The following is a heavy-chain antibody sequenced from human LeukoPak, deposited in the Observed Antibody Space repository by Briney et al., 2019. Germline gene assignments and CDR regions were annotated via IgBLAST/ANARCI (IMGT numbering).Heavy chain of an antibody. V-gene: IGHV1-69*01. Sequence: SVTVSCKASGGTFSSYAISWVRQAPGQGLEWMGGIIPIFGTANYAQKFQGRVTITADESTSTAYMELSSLRSEDTAVYYCARVFVATGSPAYYYYYGMDVWGQGTTVTVSS. CDR3: ARVFVATGSPAYYYYYGMDV. CDR2: IIPIFGTA. D-gene: IGHD5-12*01. CDR1: GGTFSSYA. J-gene: IGHJ6*02.